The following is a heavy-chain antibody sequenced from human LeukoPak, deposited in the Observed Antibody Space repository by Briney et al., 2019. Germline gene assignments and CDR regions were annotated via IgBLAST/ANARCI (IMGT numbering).Heavy chain of an antibody. Sequence: ASVKVSCKASGYTFTSYDINWVRQATGQGLEWMGWMNPNSGNTGYALKFQGRVTMTRNTSISTAYMELSSLRSEDTAVYYCAREAGVRGVIGYWGQGTLVTVSS. CDR1: GYTFTSYD. D-gene: IGHD3-10*01. J-gene: IGHJ4*02. CDR2: MNPNSGNT. CDR3: AREAGVRGVIGY. V-gene: IGHV1-8*01.